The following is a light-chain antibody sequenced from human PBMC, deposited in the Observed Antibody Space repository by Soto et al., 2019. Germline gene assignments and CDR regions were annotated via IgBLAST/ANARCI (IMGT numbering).Light chain of an antibody. Sequence: EIVLTQSPAPISVSPGENAPLSCRASQSVSSNLAWHQQKPGQAPRILMYDASTRATGISARFSGSGSGTEFTLTISSLQSEDFAVYYCQQYHNWPITFGQGTRLEIK. CDR3: QQYHNWPIT. CDR2: DAS. V-gene: IGKV3-15*01. CDR1: QSVSSN. J-gene: IGKJ5*01.